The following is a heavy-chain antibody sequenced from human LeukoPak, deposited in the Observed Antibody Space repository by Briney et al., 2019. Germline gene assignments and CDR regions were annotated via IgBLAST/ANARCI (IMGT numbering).Heavy chain of an antibody. CDR1: GGPFSGYY. CDR2: INHSGST. J-gene: IGHJ2*01. Sequence: SETLSLTCAVYGGPFSGYYWSWIRQPPGKGLEWIGEINHSGSTNYNPSLKSRVTISVDTSKNQFSLKLSSVTAADTAVYYCARRVAGTHWYFDLWGRGTLVTVSS. V-gene: IGHV4-34*01. CDR3: ARRVAGTHWYFDL. D-gene: IGHD6-19*01.